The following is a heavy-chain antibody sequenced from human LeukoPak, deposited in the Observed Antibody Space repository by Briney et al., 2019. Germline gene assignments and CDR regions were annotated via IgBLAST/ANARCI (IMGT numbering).Heavy chain of an antibody. CDR2: FDPEDAET. CDR3: AKPPALYYDFWSGYYKASYYFDY. J-gene: IGHJ4*02. V-gene: IGHV1-24*01. CDR1: GYTLTELS. Sequence: ASVKVSCKVSGYTLTELSMHWVRQAPGKGLEWMGGFDPEDAETIYAQKFQGRVTMTEDTSTDTAYMELSSLRSEDTAVYYCAKPPALYYDFWSGYYKASYYFDYWGQGTLVTVSS. D-gene: IGHD3-3*01.